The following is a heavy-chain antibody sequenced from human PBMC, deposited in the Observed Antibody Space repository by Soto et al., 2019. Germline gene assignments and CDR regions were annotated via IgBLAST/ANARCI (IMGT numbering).Heavy chain of an antibody. D-gene: IGHD6-19*01. CDR1: GGSFSGYY. Sequence: SETLSLTCAVYGGSFSGYYWSWIRQPPGKGLEWIGEINHSGSTNYNPSLKSRVTISVDTSKNQFSLKLSSVTAADTAVYYCARGGIGAVAGTRIGDFQHWGQGTLVTVSS. CDR2: INHSGST. J-gene: IGHJ1*01. CDR3: ARGGIGAVAGTRIGDFQH. V-gene: IGHV4-34*01.